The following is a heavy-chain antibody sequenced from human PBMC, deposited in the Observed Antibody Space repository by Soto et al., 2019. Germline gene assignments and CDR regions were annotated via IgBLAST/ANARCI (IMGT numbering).Heavy chain of an antibody. V-gene: IGHV3-11*01. CDR2: ISSRGSTI. CDR3: ARAVAVATTKVDY. J-gene: IGHJ4*02. D-gene: IGHD6-19*01. CDR1: GFTFSDYY. Sequence: GGSLRLSCAASGFTFSDYYMSWIRQAPGKGLEWVSYISSRGSTIYYTDSVKGRFTISRDNAKSSLYLQMNNLRAEDTAVYYCARAVAVATTKVDYWGQGTLVTVSS.